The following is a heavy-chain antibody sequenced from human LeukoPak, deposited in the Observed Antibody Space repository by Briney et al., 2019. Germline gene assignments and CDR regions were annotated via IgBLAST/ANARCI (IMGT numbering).Heavy chain of an antibody. V-gene: IGHV3-21*01. Sequence: GGSLRLSCAASGFTFSSYSMNWVRQAPGKGLEWVSSISSSSSYIYYTDSVKGRFTISRDNAKNSLYLQMNSLRAEDTAVYYCARDQEAVAVGSSWDYWGQGTLVTVSS. J-gene: IGHJ4*02. D-gene: IGHD6-19*01. CDR3: ARDQEAVAVGSSWDY. CDR2: ISSSSSYI. CDR1: GFTFSSYS.